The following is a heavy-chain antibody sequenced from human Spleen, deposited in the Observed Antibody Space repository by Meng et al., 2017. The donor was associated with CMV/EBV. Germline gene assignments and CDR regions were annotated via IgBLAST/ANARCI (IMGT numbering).Heavy chain of an antibody. Sequence: GESLKISCAASGFTFSSYWMSWVRQAPGKGLEWVSSISSRSNYVYYADSVQGRFTISRDNAKNSLYLQMNSLRAEDTALYYCARANWKSLDYWGQGTLVTVSS. J-gene: IGHJ4*02. CDR1: GFTFSSYW. D-gene: IGHD1-20*01. CDR2: ISSRSNYV. CDR3: ARANWKSLDY. V-gene: IGHV3-21*04.